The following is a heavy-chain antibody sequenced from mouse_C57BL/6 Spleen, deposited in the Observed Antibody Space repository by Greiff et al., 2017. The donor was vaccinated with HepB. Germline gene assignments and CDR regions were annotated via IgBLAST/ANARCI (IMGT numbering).Heavy chain of an antibody. D-gene: IGHD1-1*01. V-gene: IGHV1-39*01. CDR2: INPNYGTT. J-gene: IGHJ2*01. Sequence: EVQLQQSAPELVKPGASAMISCKASGYSFTDYNMNWVKQSNGKSLEWIGVINPNYGTTSYNQKFKGKTTLTVDQSSSTAYMQLNSLTSEDSAVYYCARYLITTVVATLDDWGQGTTLTVSS. CDR1: GYSFTDYN. CDR3: ARYLITTVVATLDD.